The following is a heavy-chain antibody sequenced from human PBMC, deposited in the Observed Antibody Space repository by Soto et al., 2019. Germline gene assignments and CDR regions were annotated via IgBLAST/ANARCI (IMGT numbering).Heavy chain of an antibody. CDR3: ARDLLWFGYTYGDV. J-gene: IGHJ6*01. CDR1: GGTFSNYA. V-gene: IGHV1-69*12. Sequence: QVQLVQSGAEVKNPGSSVTVSCKAAGGTFSNYALISWVRQAPGQGLEWMGGIIPIDATVNYAQKFQGRITITADEPTTTAYMDLGSLRSEDTAVYYCARDLLWFGYTYGDVWGQGTTVTVSS. D-gene: IGHD5-18*01. CDR2: IIPIDATV.